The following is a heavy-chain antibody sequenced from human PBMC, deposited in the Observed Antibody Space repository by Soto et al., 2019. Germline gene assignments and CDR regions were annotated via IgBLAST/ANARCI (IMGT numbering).Heavy chain of an antibody. J-gene: IGHJ6*03. CDR3: AKVYDIWSGYYFPYYYMDV. V-gene: IGHV3-23*01. Sequence: GGSLRLSCAASGFTFSSYAMSWVRQAPGKGLEWVSAISGSGGSTYYADSVKGRFTISRDNSKNTLYLQMNSLRAEDTAVYYCAKVYDIWSGYYFPYYYMDVWGKGTTVTVSS. CDR2: ISGSGGST. D-gene: IGHD3-3*01. CDR1: GFTFSSYA.